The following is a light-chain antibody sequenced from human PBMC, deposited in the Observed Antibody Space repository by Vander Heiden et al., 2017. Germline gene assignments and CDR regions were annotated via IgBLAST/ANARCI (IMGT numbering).Light chain of an antibody. J-gene: IGKJ1*01. Sequence: VLTQSPGTLSLSPGQRATLSCRASQSVSSSYLAWYQQKPGQAPRLLIYGASSRATGIPDRFSGSGSGTDFTLTINRLEPEDFAVYYCQQYGSSPRTFGQGTKVEIK. CDR1: QSVSSSY. CDR2: GAS. V-gene: IGKV3-20*01. CDR3: QQYGSSPRT.